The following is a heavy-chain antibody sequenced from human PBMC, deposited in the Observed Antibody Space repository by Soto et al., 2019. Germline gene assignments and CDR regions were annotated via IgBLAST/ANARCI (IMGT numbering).Heavy chain of an antibody. V-gene: IGHV4-59*12. Sequence: PSETLSLTCTVSGGSISSYYWSWIRQPPGKGLEWIGYIYHSGSTYYNPSLKSRVTISVDRSKNQFSLKLSSVTAADTAVYYCARARQYYDCEFAPWGQGTLVTVSS. CDR2: IYHSGST. CDR1: GGSISSYY. D-gene: IGHD3-22*01. CDR3: ARARQYYDCEFAP. J-gene: IGHJ5*02.